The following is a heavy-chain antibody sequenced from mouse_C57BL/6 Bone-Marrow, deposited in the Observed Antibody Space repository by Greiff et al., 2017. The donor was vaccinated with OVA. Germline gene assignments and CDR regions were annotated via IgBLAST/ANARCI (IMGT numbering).Heavy chain of an antibody. Sequence: QVQLQQPGAELVKPGASVKLSCKASGYTFTSYWMHWVKQRPGQGLEWIGMIHPNSGSTNYNEKFKSKATLTVDKSSSTAYMQLSSLTSEDSAVYYCEIYYYGSTGYGGQGTTLTVSS. CDR3: EIYYYGSTGY. J-gene: IGHJ2*01. D-gene: IGHD1-1*01. CDR2: IHPNSGST. V-gene: IGHV1-64*01. CDR1: GYTFTSYW.